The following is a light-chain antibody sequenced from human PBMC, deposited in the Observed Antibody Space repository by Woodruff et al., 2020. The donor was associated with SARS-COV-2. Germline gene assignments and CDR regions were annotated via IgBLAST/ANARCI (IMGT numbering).Light chain of an antibody. V-gene: IGLV3-19*02. J-gene: IGLJ1*01. Sequence: RPSGIPDRFSGSSSGNTASLTITGAQAEDEADYYCQSSDSTYTYLYVFGSGTKLTVL. CDR3: QSSDSTYTYLYV.